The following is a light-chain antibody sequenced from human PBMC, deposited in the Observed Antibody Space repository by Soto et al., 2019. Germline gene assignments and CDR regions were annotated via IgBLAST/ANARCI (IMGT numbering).Light chain of an antibody. CDR1: SSDVGGYNY. J-gene: IGLJ2*01. V-gene: IGLV2-8*01. CDR3: SSYAGSNNFVV. CDR2: EVS. Sequence: QSALTQPPSASGSPGQSVTISCTGTSSDVGGYNYVSWYQQHPGKAPILMIYEVSKRPSGVHDRFSGSKSGNTASLTVSGRQAEDEADYYCSSYAGSNNFVVFGGGTKLTVL.